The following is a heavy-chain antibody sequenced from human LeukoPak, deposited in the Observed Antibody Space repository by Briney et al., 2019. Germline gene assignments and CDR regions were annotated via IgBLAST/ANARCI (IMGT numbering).Heavy chain of an antibody. V-gene: IGHV1-2*06. Sequence: ASVKVSCKASGYTFTGYHMHWVRQAPGQGFEWMGRINPNSGDTNYAQKFQGRVAMTRDTSISTAFMELTRLRSDDTAVYYCARDYCSSTSCLFDYWGQGTLVTVSS. CDR3: ARDYCSSTSCLFDY. CDR1: GYTFTGYH. CDR2: INPNSGDT. D-gene: IGHD2-2*01. J-gene: IGHJ4*02.